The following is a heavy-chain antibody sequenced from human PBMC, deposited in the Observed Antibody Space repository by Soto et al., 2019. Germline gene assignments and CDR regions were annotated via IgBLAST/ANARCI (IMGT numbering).Heavy chain of an antibody. Sequence: QVQLQESGPGLVKPSETLSLTCTVSGGSISSYYWSWIRQPPGKGLEWIGYIYYSGSTNYSPSLKSRVTISVDTSRNQFSLNLSSVTAADTAVYYCARPEWSYSSSWFHYWGQGTLVTVSS. J-gene: IGHJ4*02. V-gene: IGHV4-59*08. D-gene: IGHD6-13*01. CDR2: IYYSGST. CDR3: ARPEWSYSSSWFHY. CDR1: GGSISSYY.